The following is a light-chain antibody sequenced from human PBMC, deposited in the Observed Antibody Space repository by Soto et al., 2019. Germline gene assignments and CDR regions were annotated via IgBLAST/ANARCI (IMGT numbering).Light chain of an antibody. Sequence: QSVLTQPASVSGSPGQSITISCTGTSSDVGGYNYVSWYQQQSGKAPKLMIHEVSNRPSGVSHRFSGSKFGNTASLTISGLQAEDEADYHCSSYSSGSTLYVFGTGTKLTVL. CDR3: SSYSSGSTLYV. CDR1: SSDVGGYNY. CDR2: EVS. V-gene: IGLV2-14*01. J-gene: IGLJ1*01.